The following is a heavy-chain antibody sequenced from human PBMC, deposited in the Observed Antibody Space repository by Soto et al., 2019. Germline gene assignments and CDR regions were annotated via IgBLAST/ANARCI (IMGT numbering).Heavy chain of an antibody. J-gene: IGHJ4*02. Sequence: PSETLSLTCIVSGGSITSYHWSWIRQFPGKGLEWIAYTSYTGNTNYNPSLQSRVTISIDTSKNQLSLKMTSMTAADTAVYYCAKSPLFARYFDWLLTQPYYFDPWGQGTLVTVSS. CDR1: GGSITSYH. D-gene: IGHD3-9*01. V-gene: IGHV4-59*03. CDR3: AKSPLFARYFDWLLTQPYYFDP. CDR2: TSYTGNT.